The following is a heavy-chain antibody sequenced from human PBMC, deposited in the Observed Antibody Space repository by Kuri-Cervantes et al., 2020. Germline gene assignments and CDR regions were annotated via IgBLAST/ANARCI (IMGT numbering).Heavy chain of an antibody. CDR3: ARVDSLAEYFQH. V-gene: IGHV1-69*13. CDR1: GYTLTSYG. J-gene: IGHJ1*01. D-gene: IGHD2-21*01. CDR2: IIPIFGTA. Sequence: SVKVSCKASGYTLTSYGISWVRQAPGQGLEWMGGIIPIFGTANYAQKFQGRVTITADESTSTAYMELSSLRSEDTAVYYCARVDSLAEYFQHWGQGTLVTVSS.